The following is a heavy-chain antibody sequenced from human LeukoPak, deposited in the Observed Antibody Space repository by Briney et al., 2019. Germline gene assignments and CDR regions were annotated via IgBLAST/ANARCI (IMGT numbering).Heavy chain of an antibody. D-gene: IGHD4-23*01. CDR1: GDSVSSNSAA. V-gene: IGHV6-1*01. CDR2: TYYRSKWYN. Sequence: SQTLSLTCAISGDSVSSNSAAWNWIRQSPSRGLEWLGRTYYRSKWYNDYAVSVKSRITINPDTSKNQFSLQLNSVTPEDTAVYYCARDRDYGGTDDNYYYYYMDVWGKGTTVTVSS. J-gene: IGHJ6*03. CDR3: ARDRDYGGTDDNYYYYYMDV.